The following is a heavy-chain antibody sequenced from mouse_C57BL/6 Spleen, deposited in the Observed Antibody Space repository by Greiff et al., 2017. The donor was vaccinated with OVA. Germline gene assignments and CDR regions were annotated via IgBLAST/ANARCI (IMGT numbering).Heavy chain of an antibody. CDR2: IYPGSGST. CDR3: ARDYYAMDY. V-gene: IGHV1-55*01. J-gene: IGHJ4*01. Sequence: QVQLKQSGAELVKPGASVKMSCTASGYTFTSYWITWVKQRPGQGLEWIGDIYPGSGSTNYNEKFKSKATLTVDTSSSTAYMQLSSLTSEDSAVYYCARDYYAMDYWGQGTSVTVSS. CDR1: GYTFTSYW.